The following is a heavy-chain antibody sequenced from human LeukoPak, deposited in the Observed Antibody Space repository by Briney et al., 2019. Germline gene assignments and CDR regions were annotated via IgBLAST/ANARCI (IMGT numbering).Heavy chain of an antibody. CDR2: IYYSGST. Sequence: PSETLSLTCTVSGGSISSGGYSWSWLRQHPGKGLEWIGYIYYSGSTYYNPSLKSRVTISVDTSKNQFSLKLSSVTAADTAVYYCARAHGEMATAYWGQGTLVTVSS. CDR3: ARAHGEMATAY. CDR1: GGSISSGGYS. D-gene: IGHD5-18*01. J-gene: IGHJ4*02. V-gene: IGHV4-31*03.